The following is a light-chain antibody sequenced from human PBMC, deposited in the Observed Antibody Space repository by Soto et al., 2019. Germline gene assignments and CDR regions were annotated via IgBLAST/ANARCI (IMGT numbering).Light chain of an antibody. J-gene: IGLJ1*01. V-gene: IGLV2-23*01. Sequence: QSALTQPASMSGSPGQSITISCTGTSSDDGSYNLVSWYQQHPGKAPKLMIYEDSKRPSGVSNRFSGSKSGNTASLTISGLQAEDEADYYCCSYAGSSTYVFGTGTKLTVL. CDR2: EDS. CDR3: CSYAGSSTYV. CDR1: SSDDGSYNL.